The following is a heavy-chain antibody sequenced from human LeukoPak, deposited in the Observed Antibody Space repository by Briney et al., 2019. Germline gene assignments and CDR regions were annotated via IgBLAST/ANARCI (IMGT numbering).Heavy chain of an antibody. CDR1: GYSFTTYG. Sequence: ASVKVSCKASGYSFTTYGIYWVRQAPGQGLEWMGWINTDTGKPTYAQGFTGRLVLSLDTSVTTAYPQISSLKAEDTAVYYCARGIGIGVVLMVHGNMDVWGKGTTVTVSS. V-gene: IGHV7-4-1*02. J-gene: IGHJ6*03. D-gene: IGHD2-8*01. CDR3: ARGIGIGVVLMVHGNMDV. CDR2: INTDTGKP.